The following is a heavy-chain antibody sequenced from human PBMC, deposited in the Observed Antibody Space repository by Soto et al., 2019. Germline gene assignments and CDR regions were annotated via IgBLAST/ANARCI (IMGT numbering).Heavy chain of an antibody. J-gene: IGHJ4*02. Sequence: TSETLSLTCTVSGGSFSSSDYYWSWLRQPPGKGLEWIGYIYYSGSTYYNPSLKSRITISIDTSKNQFSLSLSSVTAADTAVYYRARGPIGPLMVLDYFDYWGQGTLITVSS. CDR3: ARGPIGPLMVLDYFDY. V-gene: IGHV4-30-4*01. CDR2: IYYSGST. D-gene: IGHD2-8*01. CDR1: GGSFSSSDYY.